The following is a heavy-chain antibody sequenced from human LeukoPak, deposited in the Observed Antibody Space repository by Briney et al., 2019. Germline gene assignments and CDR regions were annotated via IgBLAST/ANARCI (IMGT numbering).Heavy chain of an antibody. Sequence: ASVNVSCTASGFTFTGYYMHWVRQAPGQGLEWMGWINPNSGGTNYAQKFQGRVTMTRDTSITTAYMELSRLRSDDTAVYYCARGDVVLMVYAAPEYYFDYGGQGTLVTVSS. D-gene: IGHD2-8*01. CDR2: INPNSGGT. V-gene: IGHV1-2*02. J-gene: IGHJ4*02. CDR3: ARGDVVLMVYAAPEYYFDY. CDR1: GFTFTGYY.